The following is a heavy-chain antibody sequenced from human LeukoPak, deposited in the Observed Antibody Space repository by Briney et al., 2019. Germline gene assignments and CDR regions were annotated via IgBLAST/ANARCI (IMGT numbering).Heavy chain of an antibody. CDR2: IIPIFGTA. CDR3: ARESYYYDSSGYYYGRRFDY. J-gene: IGHJ4*02. CDR1: GGTFTNYA. V-gene: IGHV1-69*13. D-gene: IGHD3-22*01. Sequence: GASVKVSCKASGGTFTNYAISWVRQAPGQGLEWMGGIIPIFGTANYAQKFQGRVTITADESTSTAYMELSSLRSEDTAVYYCARESYYYDSSGYYYGRRFDYWGRGTLVTVSS.